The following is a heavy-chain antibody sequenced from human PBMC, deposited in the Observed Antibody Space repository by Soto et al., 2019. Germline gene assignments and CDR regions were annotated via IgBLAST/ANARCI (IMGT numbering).Heavy chain of an antibody. CDR2: IYYSGST. D-gene: IGHD6-13*01. V-gene: IGHV4-31*03. Sequence: PSETLSLTCTVSGGSISSGGYYWSWIHQHPGKGLEWIGYIYYSGSTYYNPSLKSRVTISVDTSKNQFSLKLSSVTAADTAVYSCARDSQASIAAAGYFDYWGQGTLVTVSS. CDR3: ARDSQASIAAAGYFDY. J-gene: IGHJ4*02. CDR1: GGSISSGGYY.